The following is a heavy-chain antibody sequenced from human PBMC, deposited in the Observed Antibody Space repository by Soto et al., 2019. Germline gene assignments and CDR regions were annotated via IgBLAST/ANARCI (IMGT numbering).Heavy chain of an antibody. J-gene: IGHJ4*02. CDR3: AHIVVAGLGYYFDY. Sequence: QITLKESGPTLVKPTQTLTLTCTFSGFSLSSTRMTVGWIRQPPGKALEWLALIYWDDDKRYSPFLKSRLTIXXXHXQNQVVLTMSNMDPVDTARYYCAHIVVAGLGYYFDYWGQGTLVTVSS. CDR2: IYWDDDK. CDR1: GFSLSSTRMT. D-gene: IGHD6-19*01. V-gene: IGHV2-5*02.